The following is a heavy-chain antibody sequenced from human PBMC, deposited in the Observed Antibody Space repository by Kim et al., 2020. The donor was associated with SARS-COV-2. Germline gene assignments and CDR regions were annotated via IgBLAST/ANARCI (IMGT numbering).Heavy chain of an antibody. J-gene: IGHJ3*02. D-gene: IGHD3-3*01. V-gene: IGHV3-48*03. CDR3: ARALAYYDFWSGYFDI. Sequence: SVKGRFTIPRDNAKNSLYLQMNSLRAEDTAVYYCARALAYYDFWSGYFDIWGQGTMVTVSS.